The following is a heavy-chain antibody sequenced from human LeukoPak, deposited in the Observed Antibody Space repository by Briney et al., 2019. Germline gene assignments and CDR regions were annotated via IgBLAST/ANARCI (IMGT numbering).Heavy chain of an antibody. Sequence: ASVKVSPKAPVYTFTGYDINSVRPATGQRLEWRGWINANSGNRGYAQKFQGRVTMTRNTSISTAYMELSSLRSEDTAVYDCARATSPIYYHYYGMDVWGQGTTVTVSS. V-gene: IGHV1-8*01. CDR2: INANSGNR. J-gene: IGHJ6*02. CDR1: VYTFTGYD. CDR3: ARATSPIYYHYYGMDV.